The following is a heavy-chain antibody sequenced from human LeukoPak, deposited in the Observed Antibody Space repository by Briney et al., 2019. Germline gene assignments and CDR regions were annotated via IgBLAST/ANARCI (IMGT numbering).Heavy chain of an antibody. CDR3: AKDFTPDGIWDIDY. D-gene: IGHD1-20*01. Sequence: GGSLRLSCVASGFTLSKYTMSWVRQAPGKGLEWVSGIYGGGSGSTFYAESVKGRFTISRDNSKNTLYLQMNSLRDEDTAIYYCAKDFTPDGIWDIDYWGRGTLITVSS. J-gene: IGHJ4*02. V-gene: IGHV3-23*01. CDR1: GFTLSKYT. CDR2: IYGGGSGST.